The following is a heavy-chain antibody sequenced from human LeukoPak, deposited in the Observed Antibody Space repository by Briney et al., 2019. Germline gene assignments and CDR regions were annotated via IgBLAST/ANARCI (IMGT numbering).Heavy chain of an antibody. Sequence: SETLSLTCTVSGYSISSGYYWGWIRQPPGKGLERIGSIYHSGSTYYNPSLKSRVTISVDTSKNQFSLKLSSVTTADTAVYYCTRGAGWLIDYWGQGILVTVSS. V-gene: IGHV4-38-2*02. D-gene: IGHD3-16*01. CDR3: TRGAGWLIDY. J-gene: IGHJ4*02. CDR2: IYHSGST. CDR1: GYSISSGYY.